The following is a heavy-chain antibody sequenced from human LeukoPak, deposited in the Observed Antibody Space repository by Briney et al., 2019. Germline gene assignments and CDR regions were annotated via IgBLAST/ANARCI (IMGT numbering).Heavy chain of an antibody. CDR2: ISSNGGST. D-gene: IGHD2-2*01. J-gene: IGHJ4*02. V-gene: IGHV3-64*04. CDR3: AKAALRYQLLSSLDY. CDR1: GFTFSSYA. Sequence: GGSLRLSCSASGFTFSSYAMQWVRQAPGKGLEYVSAISSNGGSTYYADSVKGRFTISRDNSKNTLYLQMNNLRAEDTAIYYCAKAALRYQLLSSLDYWGQGTLVTVSS.